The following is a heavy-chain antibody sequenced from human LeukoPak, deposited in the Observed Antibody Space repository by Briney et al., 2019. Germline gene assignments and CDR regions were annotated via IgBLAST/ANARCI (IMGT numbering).Heavy chain of an antibody. J-gene: IGHJ3*02. CDR3: SRFYSSGWASGAFDI. D-gene: IGHD3-22*01. CDR2: IRNKANGGTT. V-gene: IGHV3-49*04. CDR1: GFTFSDYA. Sequence: SGGSLRLSCTTSGFTFSDYAVSWVRQAPGEGMEWIGFIRNKANGGTTEYGASVKGRFTISRDDSKTIAHLQMSSLKPEDTAVYYCSRFYSSGWASGAFDIWGQGTMVTVSS.